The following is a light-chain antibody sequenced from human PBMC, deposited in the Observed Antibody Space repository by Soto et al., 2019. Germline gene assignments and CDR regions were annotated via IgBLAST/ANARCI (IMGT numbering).Light chain of an antibody. CDR2: SNN. V-gene: IGLV1-44*01. CDR1: SSNIGSNT. CDR3: AAWDDSLSAWV. Sequence: QAVVTQPPSASETPGQRVTISCSGSSSNIGSNTVNWYQQLPGTAPKLLIYSNNRRPSGAPDRFSGSKSGTSASLAIGGLQSEDEADYYCAAWDDSLSAWVFGGGTKLTVL. J-gene: IGLJ3*02.